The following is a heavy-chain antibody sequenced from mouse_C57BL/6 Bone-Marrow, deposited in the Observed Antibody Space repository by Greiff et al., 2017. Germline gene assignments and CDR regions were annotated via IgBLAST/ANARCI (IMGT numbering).Heavy chain of an antibody. CDR3: ARYVTYYAMDY. J-gene: IGHJ4*01. V-gene: IGHV1-4*01. Sequence: QVQLQQSGAELARPGASVKMSCKASGYTFTSYTMNWVKQRPGKGLEWIGYINPSSGYTKYNQKFKDKATLTADKSSSTAYMQMSSLTSEDSAVYYCARYVTYYAMDYWGQGTSVTVSS. CDR1: GYTFTSYT. CDR2: INPSSGYT.